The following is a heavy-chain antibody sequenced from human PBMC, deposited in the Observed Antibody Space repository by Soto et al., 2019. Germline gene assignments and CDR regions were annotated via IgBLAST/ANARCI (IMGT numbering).Heavy chain of an antibody. CDR3: ARDRPESIVVVAARGNYYYGMDV. D-gene: IGHD2-15*01. Sequence: GGSLRLSCAASGFTFGDYYMSWIRQAPGKGLEWVSYISSSGSTIYYADSVKGRFTISRDNAKNSLYLQMNSLRAEDTAVYYCARDRPESIVVVAARGNYYYGMDVWCQGTTVTVSS. V-gene: IGHV3-11*01. CDR1: GFTFGDYY. CDR2: ISSSGSTI. J-gene: IGHJ6*02.